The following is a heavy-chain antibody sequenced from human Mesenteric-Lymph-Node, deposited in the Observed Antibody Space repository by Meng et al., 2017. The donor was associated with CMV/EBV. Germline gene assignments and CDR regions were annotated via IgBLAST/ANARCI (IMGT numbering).Heavy chain of an antibody. Sequence: SLRLSCAASGFTFDDYAMHWVRQAPGKGLQWISGISWNSGDIGYADSVKGRFTISRDNAKNSLYLQMNSLRPEDTALYYCAKDWTNLVAGIDYWGPGTLVTVSS. D-gene: IGHD6-19*01. J-gene: IGHJ4*02. V-gene: IGHV3-9*01. CDR1: GFTFDDYA. CDR3: AKDWTNLVAGIDY. CDR2: ISWNSGDI.